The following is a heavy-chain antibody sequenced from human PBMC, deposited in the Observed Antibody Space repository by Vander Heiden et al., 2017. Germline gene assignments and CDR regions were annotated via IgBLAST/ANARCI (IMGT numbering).Heavy chain of an antibody. CDR1: GASISAYY. D-gene: IGHD4-17*01. Sequence: QVQLQGSGPGLVNPSGTLSLTCTVSGASISAYYWSWIRQYPGKGLEWIGDIYYRGNTNYNSSLKSRLTLSIDTSKNQFSLNLRSVTAADTAVYYCARAGVTTIRATNMDVWGQGTTVTVSS. CDR2: IYYRGNT. J-gene: IGHJ6*02. V-gene: IGHV4-59*01. CDR3: ARAGVTTIRATNMDV.